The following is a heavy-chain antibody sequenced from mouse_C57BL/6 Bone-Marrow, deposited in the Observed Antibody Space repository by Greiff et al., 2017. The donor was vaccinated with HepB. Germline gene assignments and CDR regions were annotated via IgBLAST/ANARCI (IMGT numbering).Heavy chain of an antibody. Sequence: EVKLVESGGGLVQSGRSLRLSCATSGFTFSDFYMEWVRQAPGKGLEWIAASRNKANDYTTEYSASVKGRFIVSRDTSQSILYLQMNALRAEDTAIYYCAIGRWLLRGIAYWGQGTLVTVSA. J-gene: IGHJ3*01. D-gene: IGHD2-3*01. V-gene: IGHV7-1*01. CDR1: GFTFSDFY. CDR3: AIGRWLLRGIAY. CDR2: SRNKANDYTT.